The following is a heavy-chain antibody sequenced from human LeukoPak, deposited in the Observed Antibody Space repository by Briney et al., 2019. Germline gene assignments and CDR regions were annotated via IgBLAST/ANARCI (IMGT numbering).Heavy chain of an antibody. V-gene: IGHV4-34*01. CDR3: ARDRPVSGANWFDP. D-gene: IGHD2-8*02. CDR2: INHSRGT. Sequence: SETLSLTCAIYGGSFSGYSWSWIRQPPGKGLEWIGEINHSRGTNYNPSLKSRVTISVDTSKNQFSLKLSSVTAADTAVYYCARDRPVSGANWFDPWGQGALVTVSS. J-gene: IGHJ5*02. CDR1: GGSFSGYS.